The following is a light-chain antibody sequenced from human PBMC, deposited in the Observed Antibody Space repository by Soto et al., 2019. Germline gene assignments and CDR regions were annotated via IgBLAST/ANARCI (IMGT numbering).Light chain of an antibody. CDR3: SSYRSSRTYV. CDR2: DVS. Sequence: QSVLTQPASVSGSPGQSITISCSGTGGDVGGYNYVSWYQQNPGTAPKLLIYDVSNRPSGVSHRFSGSKSGNTASLTISGLQAGDEADYYCSSYRSSRTYVFGTGTKVTVL. V-gene: IGLV2-14*01. CDR1: GGDVGGYNY. J-gene: IGLJ1*01.